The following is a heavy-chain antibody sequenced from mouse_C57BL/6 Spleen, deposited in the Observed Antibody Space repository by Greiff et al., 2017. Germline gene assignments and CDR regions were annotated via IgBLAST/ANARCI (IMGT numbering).Heavy chain of an antibody. CDR3: ARGGNPGRGAY. CDR1: GYTFTSYW. CDR2: IYPSDSET. V-gene: IGHV1-61*01. Sequence: QVQLQQPGAELVRPGSSVKLSCKASGYTFTSYWMDWVKQRPGQGLEWIGNIYPSDSETHYNQKFKDKATLTVDKSSSTAYMQLSSLTAEDSAVYYCARGGNPGRGAYWGQGTLVTVSA. J-gene: IGHJ3*01.